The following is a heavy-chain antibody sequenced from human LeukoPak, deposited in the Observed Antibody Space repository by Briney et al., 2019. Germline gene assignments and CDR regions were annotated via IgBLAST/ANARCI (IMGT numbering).Heavy chain of an antibody. D-gene: IGHD3-22*01. J-gene: IGHJ4*02. Sequence: PSETLSLTCAVYGESFSGYYWSWIRQPPGKGLEWIGEVNHAGSTNYSPSLKSRVTISVDTSKSQVSLKISSVSAADTAVYYCARRIGVVTSVDYWGQGTLVTVSS. CDR1: GESFSGYY. CDR3: ARRIGVVTSVDY. CDR2: VNHAGST. V-gene: IGHV4-34*01.